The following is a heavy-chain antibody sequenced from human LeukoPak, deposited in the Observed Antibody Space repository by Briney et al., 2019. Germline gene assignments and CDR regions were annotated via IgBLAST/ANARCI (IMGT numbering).Heavy chain of an antibody. CDR3: AKEGYYDSSGYSTMGY. J-gene: IGHJ4*02. V-gene: IGHV3-30*18. CDR1: GFTFSSYG. CDR2: ISYDGSNK. Sequence: GGSLRLSCAVSGFTFSSYGMHWVRQAPGKGLEWVAVISYDGSNKYYADSVKGRFTISRDNSKNTLYLQMNSLRAEDTAVYYCAKEGYYDSSGYSTMGYWGQGTLVTVSS. D-gene: IGHD3-22*01.